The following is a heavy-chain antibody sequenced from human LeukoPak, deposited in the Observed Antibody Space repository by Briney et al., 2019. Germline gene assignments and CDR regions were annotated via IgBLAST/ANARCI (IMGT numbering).Heavy chain of an antibody. CDR2: IKSKTDGGTT. CDR1: GFTFSNAW. Sequence: GGSLRLSCAASGFTFSNAWMSWVRQAPGKGLEWVGRIKSKTDGGTTDYAAPVKGRFTISRDDSKSTLYLQMNSLKTEDTAVYYCTTTDYSNYGGPDYWGQGTLVTVSS. D-gene: IGHD4-11*01. J-gene: IGHJ4*02. V-gene: IGHV3-15*01. CDR3: TTTDYSNYGGPDY.